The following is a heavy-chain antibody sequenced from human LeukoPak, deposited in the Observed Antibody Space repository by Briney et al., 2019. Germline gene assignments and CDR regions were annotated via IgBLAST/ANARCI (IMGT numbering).Heavy chain of an antibody. Sequence: PSETLSLTCTVSGGSISSSSHYWSWIRQPAGKGLEWIGRIYSSGSTNYNPSLKGRVTISVDTSKNQFSLKLSSVTAADTAVYYCARFTMVRDFDYWGQGTLVTVSS. CDR3: ARFTMVRDFDY. V-gene: IGHV4-61*02. J-gene: IGHJ4*02. CDR1: GGSISSSSHY. D-gene: IGHD3-10*01. CDR2: IYSSGST.